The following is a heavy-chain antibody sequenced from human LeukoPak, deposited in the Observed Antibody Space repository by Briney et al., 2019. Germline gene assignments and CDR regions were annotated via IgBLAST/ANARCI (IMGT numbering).Heavy chain of an antibody. CDR2: IDVSTST. D-gene: IGHD1-26*01. CDR3: ARARNSGSYHY. J-gene: IGHJ4*02. V-gene: IGHV4-61*01. CDR1: APSVNSGRSC. Sequence: PSHSLSPACTLSAPSVNSGRSCSSWIRQPPGKGLEWIGYIDVSTSTNSKPSHKTRLTISVDTSKNQFSLKLSSVTAADTAVYYCARARNSGSYHYWGQGTLVTVSS.